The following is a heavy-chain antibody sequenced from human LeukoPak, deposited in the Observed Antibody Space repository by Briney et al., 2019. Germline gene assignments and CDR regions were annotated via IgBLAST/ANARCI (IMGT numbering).Heavy chain of an antibody. CDR2: IYYSGST. CDR3: ARQPPGGYYFDY. J-gene: IGHJ4*02. D-gene: IGHD3-16*01. CDR1: GGSISSSSYY. V-gene: IGHV4-39*01. Sequence: SETLSLTCTVSGGSISSSSYYWGWIRQPPGKGLEWIGSIYYSGSTYYNPSLKSRVTISVDTSKNQFSLKLSSMTAADTAVYYCARQPPGGYYFDYWGQGTLVTVSS.